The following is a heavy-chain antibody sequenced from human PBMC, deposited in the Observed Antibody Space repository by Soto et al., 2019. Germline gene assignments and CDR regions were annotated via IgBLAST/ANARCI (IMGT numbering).Heavy chain of an antibody. V-gene: IGHV3-21*04. D-gene: IGHD3-9*01. Sequence: PGGSLRLSCAASVFTFSSYSMNWVRQAPGKGLEWVSSISSSSSCIYYADSVKGRFTISRDNSKNTLYLQMNSLRAEGTAVYYCATPRYFDYDYYYYYMDVWGKGTTVTVSS. CDR2: ISSSSSCI. CDR3: ATPRYFDYDYYYYYMDV. J-gene: IGHJ6*03. CDR1: VFTFSSYS.